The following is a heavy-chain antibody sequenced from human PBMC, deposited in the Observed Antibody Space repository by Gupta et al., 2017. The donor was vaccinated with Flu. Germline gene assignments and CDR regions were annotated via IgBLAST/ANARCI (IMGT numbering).Heavy chain of an antibody. V-gene: IGHV3-23*01. Sequence: EVKLLESGGGLVRPGGSLRLSCAASGFTFSNYGMTWVRQAPGKGLEWVSSISASGISTYYTDSVKGRFTISRDNSKNTLFLQMNSLRAEDRATYYCVKGSRGVVSSGILDYCGQGTLVTASS. CDR2: ISASGIST. D-gene: IGHD3-9*01. J-gene: IGHJ4*02. CDR3: VKGSRGVVSSGILDY. CDR1: GFTFSNYG.